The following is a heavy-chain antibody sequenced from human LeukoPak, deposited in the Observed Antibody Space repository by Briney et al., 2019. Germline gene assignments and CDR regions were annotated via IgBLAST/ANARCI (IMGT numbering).Heavy chain of an antibody. J-gene: IGHJ4*02. V-gene: IGHV1-2*02. D-gene: IGHD6-19*01. CDR2: INPNSGGT. CDR3: AKTTDGYSSGRYPGWPIDY. Sequence: SVKVSCKASGYTFTGYYMHWVRQAPGQGLEWMGWINPNSGGTNYAQKFQGRVTMTRDTSISTAYMELSRLRSDDTAVYYCAKTTDGYSSGRYPGWPIDYWGQGTLVTVSS. CDR1: GYTFTGYY.